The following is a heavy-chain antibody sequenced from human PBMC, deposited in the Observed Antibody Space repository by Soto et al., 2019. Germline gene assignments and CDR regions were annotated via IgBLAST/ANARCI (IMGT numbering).Heavy chain of an antibody. D-gene: IGHD2-15*01. CDR3: ARDLPIVVVVAATRVGAYFDY. CDR2: ISAYNGNT. V-gene: IGHV1-18*01. Sequence: AASVKVSCKASGYTFASYGSSWVRQAPGQGLEWMGWISAYNGNTNYAQKLQGRVTMTTDTSTSTAYMELRSLRSDDTAVYYCARDLPIVVVVAATRVGAYFDYWGQGTLVTVSS. J-gene: IGHJ4*02. CDR1: GYTFASYG.